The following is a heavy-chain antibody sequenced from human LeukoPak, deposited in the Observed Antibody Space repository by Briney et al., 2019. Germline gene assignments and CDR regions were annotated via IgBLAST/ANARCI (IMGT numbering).Heavy chain of an antibody. V-gene: IGHV1-69*13. Sequence: GASVKVSCKASGGTFISYAISWVRQAPGQGLEWMGGIIPIFGTANFAQKFQGRVTITADESTSTAYMELSSLRSEDTAVYYCARDGGYSYGAYFDYWGQGTLVTVSS. CDR3: ARDGGYSYGAYFDY. D-gene: IGHD5-18*01. CDR2: IIPIFGTA. J-gene: IGHJ4*02. CDR1: GGTFISYA.